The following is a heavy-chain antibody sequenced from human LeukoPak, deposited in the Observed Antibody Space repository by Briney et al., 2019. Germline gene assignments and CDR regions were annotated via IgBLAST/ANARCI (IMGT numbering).Heavy chain of an antibody. J-gene: IGHJ4*02. D-gene: IGHD6-13*01. CDR3: ARDSDPGIAAAGSGY. CDR1: GGSISSSNW. V-gene: IGHV4-4*02. CDR2: IYHSGST. Sequence: PSGTLSLTCAVSGGSISSSNWWSWVRQPPGKGLEWIGEIYHSGSTNYNPSLKSRVTISVDKSKNQFSLKLSSVTAADTAVYYCARDSDPGIAAAGSGYWGQGTLVTVSS.